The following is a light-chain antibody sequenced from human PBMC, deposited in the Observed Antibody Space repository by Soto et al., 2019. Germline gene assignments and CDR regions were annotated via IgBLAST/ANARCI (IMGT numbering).Light chain of an antibody. CDR1: QTVKAN. J-gene: IGKJ1*01. Sequence: EVVMTQTPATLSVSPGERATLSCRASQTVKANLAWYQQKPGQSPRLLIHGASTRATGIPARFSGSGFVKEFILIISSLQSEAVAVYYCQQYNTCIGTFCQGTKVE. CDR3: QQYNTCIGT. CDR2: GAS. V-gene: IGKV3-15*01.